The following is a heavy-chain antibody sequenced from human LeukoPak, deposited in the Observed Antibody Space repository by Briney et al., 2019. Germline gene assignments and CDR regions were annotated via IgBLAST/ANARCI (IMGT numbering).Heavy chain of an antibody. CDR3: ARDARLALDY. V-gene: IGHV3-33*08. D-gene: IGHD3-9*01. CDR2: IWYDGSNK. Sequence: PGGSLRLSCAASGFTFSSYAMSWVRQAPGKGLEWVAVIWYDGSNKYYADSVKGRFTISRDNSKNTLYLQMNSLRAEDTAVYYCARDARLALDYWGQGTLVTVSS. J-gene: IGHJ4*02. CDR1: GFTFSSYA.